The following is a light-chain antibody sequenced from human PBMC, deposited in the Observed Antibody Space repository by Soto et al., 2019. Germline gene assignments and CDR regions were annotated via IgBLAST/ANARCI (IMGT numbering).Light chain of an antibody. Sequence: DIQMTQSPPTLSASVGDRVTITCRASQSISSWLAWYQPKPGKAPKLLIYDGSSLESGVPSRFSGSGSGTDFTLTISSLQPDDFATYYCQQYNSYSFTFGGGTKVDIK. CDR2: DGS. CDR3: QQYNSYSFT. J-gene: IGKJ4*01. CDR1: QSISSW. V-gene: IGKV1-5*01.